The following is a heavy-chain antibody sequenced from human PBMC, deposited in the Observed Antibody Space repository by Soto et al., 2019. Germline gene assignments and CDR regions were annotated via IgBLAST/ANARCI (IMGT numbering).Heavy chain of an antibody. CDR2: INPNHGST. J-gene: IGHJ4*02. V-gene: IGHV1-2*02. CDR3: ARDHSSGWPAFEF. CDR1: GYTFTNFF. D-gene: IGHD6-19*01. Sequence: QVQLVQSGAEVKKPGASVKVSCRASGYTFTNFFIHWVRQAPGQGLEWMGWINPNHGSTKFAETFQGRVTMTRDTSASTAYMELSNLNSDDTAVYYCARDHSSGWPAFEFWCQGTVVTVSS.